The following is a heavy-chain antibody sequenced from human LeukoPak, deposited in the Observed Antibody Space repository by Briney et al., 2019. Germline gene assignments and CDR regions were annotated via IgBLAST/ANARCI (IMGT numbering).Heavy chain of an antibody. V-gene: IGHV3-21*01. CDR1: GVTFSSYG. D-gene: IGHD2-2*01. CDR2: ISSSSSYI. CDR3: ARVMGRYCSSTSCYVDY. J-gene: IGHJ4*02. Sequence: GGSLRLSCAASGVTFSSYGMHWVGQAPGKGLEWVSAISSSSSYIYYADSVKGRFTISRDNDKNSLYLQMNSLRAEDTAVYYCARVMGRYCSSTSCYVDYWGQGTLVTVSS.